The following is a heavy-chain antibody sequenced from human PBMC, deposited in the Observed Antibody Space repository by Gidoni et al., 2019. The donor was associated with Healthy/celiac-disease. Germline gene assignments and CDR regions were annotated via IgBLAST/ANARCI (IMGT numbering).Heavy chain of an antibody. CDR1: GFTFSDYY. D-gene: IGHD6-13*01. J-gene: IGHJ4*02. V-gene: IGHV3-11*01. Sequence: QVQLVESGGGLVKPGGSLRLSCAASGFTFSDYYMGWIRQAPGKGLQWVLYNSGSCNTNYYADSGKGRITIPKDNAKNLLLLQMNSLRAEDTAVYYCARVRYHSSWYMSAYFDYWGQGTLVAVSS. CDR2: NSGSCNTN. CDR3: ARVRYHSSWYMSAYFDY.